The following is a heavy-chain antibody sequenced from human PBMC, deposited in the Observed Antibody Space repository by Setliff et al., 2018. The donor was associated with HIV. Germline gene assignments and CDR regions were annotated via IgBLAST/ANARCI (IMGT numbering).Heavy chain of an antibody. D-gene: IGHD3-16*01. J-gene: IGHJ4*02. CDR3: VNPSGAMGDFDS. Sequence: SETLSLTCTVSGGSISSSSYYWGRVRQPPGKGLEWIGTIYYHGSTYYNPSLKSRVAISIDTSKNQFSLQLTSVTAADTAVYYCVNPSGAMGDFDSWGQGTLVTVSS. CDR1: GGSISSSSYY. CDR2: IYYHGST. V-gene: IGHV4-39*01.